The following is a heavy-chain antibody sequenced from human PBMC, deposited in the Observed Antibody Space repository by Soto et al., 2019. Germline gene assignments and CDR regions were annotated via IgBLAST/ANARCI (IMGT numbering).Heavy chain of an antibody. D-gene: IGHD6-13*01. CDR2: IIPIFGTA. CDR3: AGQSPWGIAAAGKAFDI. V-gene: IGHV1-69*13. Sequence: GASVKVSCKASGGTFSSYAISWVRQAPGQGLEWMGGIIPIFGTANYAQKFQGRVTITADESTSTAYMELSSLRSEDTAVYYCAGQSPWGIAAAGKAFDIWGQGTMVTVSS. CDR1: GGTFSSYA. J-gene: IGHJ3*02.